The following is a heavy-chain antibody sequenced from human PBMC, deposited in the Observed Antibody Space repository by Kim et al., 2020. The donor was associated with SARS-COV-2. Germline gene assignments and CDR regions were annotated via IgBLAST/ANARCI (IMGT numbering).Heavy chain of an antibody. Sequence: SVKDRFTISRDDSKNTLYLQMNSLRAEDTAVYYCARGEYSSSSGAYYFDYWGQGTLVTVSS. D-gene: IGHD6-6*01. J-gene: IGHJ4*02. V-gene: IGHV3-53*01. CDR3: ARGEYSSSSGAYYFDY.